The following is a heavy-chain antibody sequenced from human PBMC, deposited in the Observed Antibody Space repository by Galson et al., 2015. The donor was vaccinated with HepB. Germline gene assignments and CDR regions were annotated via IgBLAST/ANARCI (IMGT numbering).Heavy chain of an antibody. V-gene: IGHV3-30-3*01. CDR3: ARESRRRSTAFDI. Sequence: SLRLSCAASGFTFSSYAMHWVRQAPGKGLEWVAVISYDGSNKYYADSVKGRFTISRDNSKNTLYLQMNSLRAEDTAVYYCARESRRRSTAFDIWGQGTMVTVSS. D-gene: IGHD2-2*01. J-gene: IGHJ3*02. CDR2: ISYDGSNK. CDR1: GFTFSSYA.